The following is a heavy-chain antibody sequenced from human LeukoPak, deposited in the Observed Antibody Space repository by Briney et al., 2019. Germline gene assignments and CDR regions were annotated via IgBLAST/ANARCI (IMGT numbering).Heavy chain of an antibody. CDR3: ARSNGSGNYHPLDD. D-gene: IGHD3-10*01. CDR2: IYSGGST. J-gene: IGHJ4*02. CDR1: GFSVTNKY. V-gene: IGHV3-53*04. Sequence: GGSLRLSCAASGFSVTNKYMSWVRQAPGKGLEWVSVIYSGGSTHYTDSVKGRFTISRHNSKNTLYLQMNSLRADDTAVYYCARSNGSGNYHPLDDWGQGTLVTVSS.